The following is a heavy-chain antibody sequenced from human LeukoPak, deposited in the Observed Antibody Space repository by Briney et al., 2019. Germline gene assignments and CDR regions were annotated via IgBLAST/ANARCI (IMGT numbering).Heavy chain of an antibody. Sequence: SETLSLTCTVSGGSISSSSYYWGWIRQPPGKGLEWIGSIYYSGSTYYNPSLKSRVTISVDTSKDQFSLKLSSVTAADTAVYYCARLRYYDSSGYTYYFDYWGQGTLVTVSS. D-gene: IGHD3-22*01. J-gene: IGHJ4*02. CDR2: IYYSGST. CDR3: ARLRYYDSSGYTYYFDY. CDR1: GGSISSSSYY. V-gene: IGHV4-39*01.